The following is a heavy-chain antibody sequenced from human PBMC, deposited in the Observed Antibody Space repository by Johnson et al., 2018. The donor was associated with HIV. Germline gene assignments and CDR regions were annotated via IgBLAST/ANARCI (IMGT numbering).Heavy chain of an antibody. J-gene: IGHJ3*02. CDR1: GFTFSIYD. CDR2: LYTGCCT. CDR3: ARGYILTGYAGAFDI. D-gene: IGHD3-9*01. V-gene: IGHV3-66*01. Sequence: VQLVESGGGLVQPGGSLRLSCAASGFTFSIYDMHWVRQATGTGLERVAVLYTGCCTQYADSLTGRFTISRDNSKNTVYLQMNSLRADDTAVHYCARGYILTGYAGAFDIWGQGTMVTVSS.